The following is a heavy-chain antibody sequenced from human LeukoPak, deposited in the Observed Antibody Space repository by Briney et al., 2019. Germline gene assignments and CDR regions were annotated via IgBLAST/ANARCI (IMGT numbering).Heavy chain of an antibody. CDR3: ARSYCSSTSCSPYYYYYMDV. D-gene: IGHD2-2*01. CDR1: GGSISSGGYY. Sequence: SQTLSLTCTVSGGSISSGGYYWSWIRQHPGKGLEWIGYIYYSGSTYYNPSLKSRVTISVDTSKNQFSLKLSSVSAADTAVYYCARSYCSSTSCSPYYYYYMDVWGKGTTVTVSS. J-gene: IGHJ6*03. CDR2: IYYSGST. V-gene: IGHV4-31*03.